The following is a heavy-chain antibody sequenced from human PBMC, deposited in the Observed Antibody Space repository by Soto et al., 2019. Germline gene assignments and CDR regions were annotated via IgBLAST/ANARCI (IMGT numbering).Heavy chain of an antibody. CDR1: GGSISSYY. CDR2: IYYSGST. D-gene: IGHD5-18*01. J-gene: IGHJ5*02. V-gene: IGHV4-59*01. Sequence: PSETLSLTCTVSGGSISSYYWSWIRQPPGKGLEWIGYIYYSGSTNYNPSLKSRVTISVDTSKNQFSLKLSSVTAADTAVYYCARVGYSYGIDNWFDPWGQGXLVTVSS. CDR3: ARVGYSYGIDNWFDP.